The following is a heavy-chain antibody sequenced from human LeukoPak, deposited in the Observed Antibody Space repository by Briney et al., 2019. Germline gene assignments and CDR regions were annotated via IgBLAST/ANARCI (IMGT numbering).Heavy chain of an antibody. D-gene: IGHD5-24*01. CDR3: ARGRDGYMTPGIDY. CDR2: IWHDGNTK. CDR1: GFMFSSYA. J-gene: IGHJ4*02. V-gene: IGHV3-33*01. Sequence: QPGGSLRLSCSVSGFMFSSYAMHWVRQAPGKGLEWLAVIWHDGNTKYYGDSVKGRFTISRDNSKSSLYLQMSSLRVEDTAVFYCARGRDGYMTPGIDYWGQGTLVTVSS.